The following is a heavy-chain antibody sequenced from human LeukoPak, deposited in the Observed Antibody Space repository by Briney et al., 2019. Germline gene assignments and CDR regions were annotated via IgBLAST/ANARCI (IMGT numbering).Heavy chain of an antibody. CDR2: INTDGSST. CDR3: ASGPWELDY. V-gene: IGHV3-74*01. D-gene: IGHD4-23*01. Sequence: PGGSLRLSCAASGFTFSSYWMHWVRQAPGKGVMWVSRINTDGSSTTYADSVKGRFTISRDNAKNTLYLQMNSLRAEDTAVYYCASGPWELDYWGQGTLVTVSS. J-gene: IGHJ4*02. CDR1: GFTFSSYW.